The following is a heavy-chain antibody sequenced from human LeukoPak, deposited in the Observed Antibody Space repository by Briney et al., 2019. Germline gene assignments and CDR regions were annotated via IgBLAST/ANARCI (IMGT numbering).Heavy chain of an antibody. CDR3: ASLGYYDFWSGGNWFDP. Sequence: PSETLSLTCTVSGYSISSGYYWGWIRQPPGKGLEWIGSIYHSGSTYYNPSLKSRVTISVDTSKNQFSLKLSSVAAADTAVYYCASLGYYDFWSGGNWFDPWGQGTLVTVSS. CDR1: GYSISSGYY. J-gene: IGHJ5*02. CDR2: IYHSGST. D-gene: IGHD3-3*01. V-gene: IGHV4-38-2*02.